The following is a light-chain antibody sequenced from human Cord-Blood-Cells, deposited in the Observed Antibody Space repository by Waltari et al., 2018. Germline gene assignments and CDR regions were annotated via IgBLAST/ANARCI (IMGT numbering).Light chain of an antibody. CDR2: YDS. Sequence: SYVLTQPPSVPVAPGKTARSTCGGNNLGSKSVPWYQQKPGQAPVLVIYYDSDRPSGIPERFSGSNSGNTATLTISRVEAGDEADYYCQVWDSSSDHVVFGGGTKLTVL. V-gene: IGLV3-21*04. CDR1: NLGSKS. CDR3: QVWDSSSDHVV. J-gene: IGLJ2*01.